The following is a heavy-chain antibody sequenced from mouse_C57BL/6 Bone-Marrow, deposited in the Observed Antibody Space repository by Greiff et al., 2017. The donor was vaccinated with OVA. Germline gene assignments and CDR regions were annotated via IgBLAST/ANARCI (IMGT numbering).Heavy chain of an antibody. Sequence: VKLQESGAELARPGASVKLSCKASGYTFTSYGISWVKQRTGQGLEWIGEIYPRSGNTYYNEKFKGKATLTADKSSSTAYMELRSLTSEDSAVYFCSYGYDGGYYFDYWGQGTTLTVSS. D-gene: IGHD2-2*01. V-gene: IGHV1-81*01. CDR1: GYTFTSYG. J-gene: IGHJ2*01. CDR2: IYPRSGNT. CDR3: SYGYDGGYYFDY.